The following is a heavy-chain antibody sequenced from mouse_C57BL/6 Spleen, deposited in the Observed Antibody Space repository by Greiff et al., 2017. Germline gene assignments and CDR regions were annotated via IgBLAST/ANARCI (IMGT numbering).Heavy chain of an antibody. CDR1: GYTFTSYW. D-gene: IGHD1-1*01. J-gene: IGHJ3*01. CDR3: ARYYGSSYACAY. CDR2: IDPSDSYT. V-gene: IGHV1-69*01. Sequence: QVQLQQPGAELVMPGASVKLSCKASGYTFTSYWMHWVKQRPGQGLEWIGEIDPSDSYTNYNQKFKGKSTLTVDKSSSTAYMQLSSLTSEDSAVYYCARYYGSSYACAYWGQGTLVTVSA.